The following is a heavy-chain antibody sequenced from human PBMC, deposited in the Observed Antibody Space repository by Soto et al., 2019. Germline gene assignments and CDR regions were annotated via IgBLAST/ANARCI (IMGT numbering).Heavy chain of an antibody. CDR2: ISYDESTT. D-gene: IGHD3-22*01. V-gene: IGHV3-30*18. CDR3: SKAMIGSYDSDAFDV. CDR1: GSSFSRYG. Sequence: GGSLRLSCAASGSSFSRYGIHWVRQAPGKGLEWVAVISYDESTTFYADSVKGRFTISRDNSKNTLFLQMNSLRPEDTAVYYCSKAMIGSYDSDAFDVWGQGTMVTVSS. J-gene: IGHJ3*01.